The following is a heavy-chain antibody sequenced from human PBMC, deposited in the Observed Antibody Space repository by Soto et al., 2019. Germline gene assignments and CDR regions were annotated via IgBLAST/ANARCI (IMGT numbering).Heavy chain of an antibody. CDR2: INPSGGST. CDR1: GYTFTSYY. V-gene: IGHV1-46*01. J-gene: IGHJ4*02. Sequence: ASVKLSCKASGYTFTSYYMHWVRQAPGQGLEWMGIINPSGGSTSYAQKFQGRVTMTRDTSTSTVYMELSSLRSEDTAVYYCARENLTDCGGDCYFDYWGQGTRVTVSS. CDR3: ARENLTDCGGDCYFDY. D-gene: IGHD2-21*01.